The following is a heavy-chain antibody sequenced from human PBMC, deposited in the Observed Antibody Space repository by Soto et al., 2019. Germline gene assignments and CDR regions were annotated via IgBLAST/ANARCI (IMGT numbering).Heavy chain of an antibody. CDR3: VRVKAVVSPTPDY. D-gene: IGHD2-21*01. CDR2: IKQDGSEK. Sequence: EVQLVESGGGLVQPGGSLRLSCAASGFTFSNYWMGWVRQAPGQGLQWVASIKQDGSEKYYVDSVKGRFTISRDNAKNSLYLQMNSLRAEDTAVYYCVRVKAVVSPTPDYWGQGTLVTVSS. J-gene: IGHJ4*02. CDR1: GFTFSNYW. V-gene: IGHV3-7*03.